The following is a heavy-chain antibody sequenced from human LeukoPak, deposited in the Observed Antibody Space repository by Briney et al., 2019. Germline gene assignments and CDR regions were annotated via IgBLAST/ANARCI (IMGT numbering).Heavy chain of an antibody. J-gene: IGHJ4*02. CDR1: GFTFDDYT. D-gene: IGHD1-26*01. CDR3: AKGSLMSPIDY. V-gene: IGHV3-43*01. CDR2: ISWDGGST. Sequence: GGSLRLSCAASGFTFDDYTMHWVRQAPGKGLEWVSLISWDGGSTYYADSVKGRFTISRDNSKNTLYLQMNSLRAEDTAVYYCAKGSLMSPIDYWGQGTLVTVSS.